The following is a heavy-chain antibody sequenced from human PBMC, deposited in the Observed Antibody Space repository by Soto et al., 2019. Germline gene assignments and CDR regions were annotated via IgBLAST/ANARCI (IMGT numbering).Heavy chain of an antibody. Sequence: PSETLSLTCTVSGGSVSSGSYYWSWIRQPPGKGLEWIGYIYYSGSTNYNPSLKSRVTISVDTSKNQFSLKLSSVTAADTAVYYCARALAAAGMAYYGMDVWGQGTTVTVSS. V-gene: IGHV4-61*01. CDR1: GGSVSSGSYY. CDR3: ARALAAAGMAYYGMDV. CDR2: IYYSGST. J-gene: IGHJ6*02. D-gene: IGHD6-13*01.